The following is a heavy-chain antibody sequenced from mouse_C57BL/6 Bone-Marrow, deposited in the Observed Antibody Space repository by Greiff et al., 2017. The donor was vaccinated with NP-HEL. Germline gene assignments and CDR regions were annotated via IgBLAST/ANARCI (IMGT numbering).Heavy chain of an antibody. CDR3: TLYYECGEEYFDV. J-gene: IGHJ1*03. Sequence: EVKLMESGGGLVQPGGSMKLSCAASGFTFSDAWMDWVRQSPEKGLEWVAEIRNKANNHATYYAESVKGRFTISRDDSKSSVYLQMNSLRAEYTGIYYCTLYYECGEEYFDVWGTGTTVTVSS. V-gene: IGHV6-6*01. CDR2: IRNKANNHAT. CDR1: GFTFSDAW. D-gene: IGHD2-4*01.